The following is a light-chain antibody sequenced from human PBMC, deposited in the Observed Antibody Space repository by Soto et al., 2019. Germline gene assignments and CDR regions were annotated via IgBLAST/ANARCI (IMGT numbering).Light chain of an antibody. J-gene: IGLJ2*01. CDR1: SSAVGGYKY. CDR2: DVS. V-gene: IGLV2-14*01. Sequence: QSVLTQPASVSGSPGQSITISCTGTSSAVGGYKYVSWYQQHPGKAPKLMIYDVSNRPSGVSNRFSGSKSGNTASLTISGLQAEDEADYYCSTYTSSSTLVFGGGTKLTVL. CDR3: STYTSSSTLV.